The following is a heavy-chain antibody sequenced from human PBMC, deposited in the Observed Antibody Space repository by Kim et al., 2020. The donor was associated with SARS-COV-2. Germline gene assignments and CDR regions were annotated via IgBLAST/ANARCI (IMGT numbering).Heavy chain of an antibody. D-gene: IGHD5-12*01. V-gene: IGHV1-46*04. J-gene: IGHJ4*02. CDR1: GYTFINYN. Sequence: ASVKVSCKASGYTFINYNIHWVRQAPGQGLEWIGIIYRGSGSTTFAQKLQGRISMTGDTSTSTVYMELSSLTYEDTAVYYCARGGYDEGGYWGQGTLVTVSS. CDR2: IYRGSGST. CDR3: ARGGYDEGGY.